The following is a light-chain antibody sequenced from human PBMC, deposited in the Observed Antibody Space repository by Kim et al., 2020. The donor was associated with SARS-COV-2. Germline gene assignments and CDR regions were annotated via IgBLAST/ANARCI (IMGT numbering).Light chain of an antibody. Sequence: EIVVTQSPATLSLSPGERVTLSCRASQTLSSNSLAWYQQKPGPAPRLLIYDASTSASDTTDRFSGSGCETDFSLTITTLAAEDCAVYQCEQYHKSAYTWGRGTKLEI. J-gene: IGKJ2*01. CDR3: EQYHKSAYT. V-gene: IGKV3D-20*01. CDR1: QTLSSNS. CDR2: DAS.